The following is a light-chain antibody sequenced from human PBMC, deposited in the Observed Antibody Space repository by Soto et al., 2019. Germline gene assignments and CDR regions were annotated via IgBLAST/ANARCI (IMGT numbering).Light chain of an antibody. J-gene: IGLJ1*01. CDR2: EVN. Sequence: QSVLTQPPSASGSPGQSVTISCTGTSSDVGGYNYVSWYQQHPGKAPKLMIYEVNKRPSGVPDRFSGSKSGNTASLTISGLQAEDEGDYFCCSYSTGTTLDVFGSGTKLTVL. CDR1: SSDVGGYNY. V-gene: IGLV2-8*01. CDR3: CSYSTGTTLDV.